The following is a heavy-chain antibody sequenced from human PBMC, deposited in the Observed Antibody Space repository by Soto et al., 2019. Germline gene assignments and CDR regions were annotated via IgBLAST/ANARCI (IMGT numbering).Heavy chain of an antibody. D-gene: IGHD5-18*01. CDR3: ASNSYGYTFYDY. CDR2: IYDSGST. Sequence: SETLSLTCTVSGGSISSGDYYWSWIRQPPGKGLEWIGYIYDSGSTYYNPSLKSRVTISVDTSKNQFSLKLSSVTAADTAVYYCASNSYGYTFYDYSGQGTPVTVSS. CDR1: GGSISSGDYY. J-gene: IGHJ4*02. V-gene: IGHV4-30-4*01.